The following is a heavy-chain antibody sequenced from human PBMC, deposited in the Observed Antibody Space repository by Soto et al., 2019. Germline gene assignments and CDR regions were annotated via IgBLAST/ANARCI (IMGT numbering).Heavy chain of an antibody. CDR1: GFTFSSYA. CDR3: AKAQGAAGRAGYYYYGMDV. V-gene: IGHV3-23*01. D-gene: IGHD6-13*01. CDR2: ISGSGGST. Sequence: GGSLRLSCAASGFTFSSYAMSWVRQAPGKGLEWVSAISGSGGSTYYADSVKGRFTISRDNSKNTLYLQMNSLRAEDTAVYYCAKAQGAAGRAGYYYYGMDVWGQGTTVTVSS. J-gene: IGHJ6*02.